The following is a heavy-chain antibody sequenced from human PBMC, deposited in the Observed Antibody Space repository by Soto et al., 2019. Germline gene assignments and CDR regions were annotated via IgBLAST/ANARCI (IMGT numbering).Heavy chain of an antibody. CDR2: IIPMLNMS. J-gene: IGHJ4*02. CDR3: GRSYGSGSRAVDY. D-gene: IGHD3-10*01. Sequence: QVHLVQSGAEVKKPGSSVRVSCKASGDTFNSYTINWVRQAPGLGLEWMGRIIPMLNMSNSAHKFRGRVTMAADKSANTAYLDVSRLTSEYTAIYCCGRSYGSGSRAVDYCRQGVRVTVSS. V-gene: IGHV1-69*02. CDR1: GDTFNSYT.